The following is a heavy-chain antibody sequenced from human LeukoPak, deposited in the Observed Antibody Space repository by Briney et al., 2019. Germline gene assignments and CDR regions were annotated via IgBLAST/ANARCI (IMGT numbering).Heavy chain of an antibody. V-gene: IGHV1-3*01. CDR3: ARARQWLAYFDY. CDR1: GCTFTSYA. D-gene: IGHD6-19*01. CDR2: INAGNGNT. Sequence: KPGASVKVSCKASGCTFTSYAMHWVRQAPGQRLEWMGWINAGNGNTKYLQKFQGRVTITRDTSASTAYMELSSLRSEDTAVYYCARARQWLAYFDYWGQGTLVTVSS. J-gene: IGHJ4*02.